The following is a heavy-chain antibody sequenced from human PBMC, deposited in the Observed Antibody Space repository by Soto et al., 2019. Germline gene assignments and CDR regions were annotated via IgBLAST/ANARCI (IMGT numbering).Heavy chain of an antibody. V-gene: IGHV4-30-4*01. Sequence: SETLSLTCTVSGGSISSGDYYWSWIRQPPGKGLEWIGYIYYSGSTYYNPSLKSRVTISVDTSKNQFSLKLSSVTAADTAVYYCARDGLSYDILTGHHQDDAFDIWGQGTMVTVSS. CDR3: ARDGLSYDILTGHHQDDAFDI. J-gene: IGHJ3*02. CDR2: IYYSGST. CDR1: GGSISSGDYY. D-gene: IGHD3-9*01.